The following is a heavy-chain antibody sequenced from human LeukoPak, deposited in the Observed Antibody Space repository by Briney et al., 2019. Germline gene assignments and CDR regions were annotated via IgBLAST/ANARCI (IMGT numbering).Heavy chain of an antibody. Sequence: PSETLSLTCTVSGGSISSSSYYWGWNRQPPGQGLEWIGSIYYSGSTYYNPSLKSRVTISVDTSKNQFSLKLSSVTAADTAVYYCARRLSNDYWGQGTLVTVSS. D-gene: IGHD5/OR15-5a*01. CDR3: ARRLSNDY. V-gene: IGHV4-39*01. CDR1: GGSISSSSYY. J-gene: IGHJ4*02. CDR2: IYYSGST.